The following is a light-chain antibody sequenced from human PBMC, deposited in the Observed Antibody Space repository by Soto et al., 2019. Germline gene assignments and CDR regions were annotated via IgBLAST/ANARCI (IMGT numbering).Light chain of an antibody. CDR3: CSYANSTTRVL. J-gene: IGLJ2*01. Sequence: QSALTQPASVSGSPGQSIIISCTGTSSDVDTYKYVSWYQQHPGKAPKLMIYEVSHRPSGVSDRFSGSKSGNTASLTISGLQAEDEADYYCCSYANSTTRVLFGGGTKLTVL. V-gene: IGLV2-14*01. CDR1: SSDVDTYKY. CDR2: EVS.